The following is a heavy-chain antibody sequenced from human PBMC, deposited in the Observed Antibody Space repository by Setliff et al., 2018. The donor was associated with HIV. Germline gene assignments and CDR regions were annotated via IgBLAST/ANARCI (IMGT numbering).Heavy chain of an antibody. V-gene: IGHV3-23*01. CDR3: ARDPGSSSFDY. CDR2: ISAGGGST. D-gene: IGHD6-19*01. J-gene: IGHJ4*01. CDR1: GFTFSTNA. Sequence: GGSLRLSCAASGFTFSTNAMNWVRQAPGKGLEWVSGISAGGGSTYYADSVKGRFTISRDNSKNTLYMQMNNLRAEDTAVYYCARDPGSSSFDYWGQGTLVTVSS.